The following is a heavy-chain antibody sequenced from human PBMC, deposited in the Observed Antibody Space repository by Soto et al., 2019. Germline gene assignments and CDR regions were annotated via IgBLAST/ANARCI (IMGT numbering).Heavy chain of an antibody. CDR1: GYSVSSNSAA. CDR2: TYYRSKWYN. V-gene: IGHV6-1*01. D-gene: IGHD5-12*01. Sequence: SHTLSLTCAISGYSVSSNSAAWDFINQSPSRGLYCLGRTYYRSKWYNDYAVSVKSRITINPDTSKNQFSLQLNSVTPEDTAVYYCARGRRGYSGYDYNYYYYYMEVWGKGTTVTVSS. CDR3: ARGRRGYSGYDYNYYYYYMEV. J-gene: IGHJ6*03.